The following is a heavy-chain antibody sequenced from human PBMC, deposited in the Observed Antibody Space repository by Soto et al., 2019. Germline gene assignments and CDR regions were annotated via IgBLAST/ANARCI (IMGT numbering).Heavy chain of an antibody. D-gene: IGHD3-16*01. CDR3: ARHNGPLYVGYYYDMDV. J-gene: IGHJ6*02. CDR2: VHYSWGS. CDR1: GGSISSYH. V-gene: IGHV4-59*08. Sequence: SETLSLTCTVSGGSISSYHWSWIRQTPGKGLEWIGYVHYSWGSNYNPSLKSRVTISVDTSKNQFSLKLSSVTAADTAVYYCARHNGPLYVGYYYDMDVWGQGTTVTVSS.